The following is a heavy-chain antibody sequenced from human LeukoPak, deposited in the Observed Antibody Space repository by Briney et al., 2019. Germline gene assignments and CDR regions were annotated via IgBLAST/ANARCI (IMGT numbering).Heavy chain of an antibody. CDR3: ARAGEGDYFDY. CDR1: GFTFSSYA. CDR2: ISYDGSNK. V-gene: IGHV3-30-3*01. J-gene: IGHJ4*02. D-gene: IGHD3-10*01. Sequence: GGSLRLSCAASGFTFSSYAMHWVRQAPGKGLEWVAVISYDGSNKYYADSVKGRFTISRDNSKNTLYPQMNSLRAEDTAVYYCARAGEGDYFDYWGQGTLVTVSS.